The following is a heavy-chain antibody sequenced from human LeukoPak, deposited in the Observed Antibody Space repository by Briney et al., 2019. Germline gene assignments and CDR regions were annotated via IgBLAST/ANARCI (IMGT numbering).Heavy chain of an antibody. CDR2: INPNSGGT. CDR1: GYTFTGYY. Sequence: ASVKVSCKASGYTFTGYYMHWVRQAPGQGLEWMGRINPNSGGTNYAQKFQGGVTMTRDTSTSTAYMELRSLRSDDTAVYYCARTNYNILTDYYNGDNWFDLWGQGTLVTVSS. J-gene: IGHJ5*02. D-gene: IGHD3-9*01. CDR3: ARTNYNILTDYYNGDNWFDL. V-gene: IGHV1-2*06.